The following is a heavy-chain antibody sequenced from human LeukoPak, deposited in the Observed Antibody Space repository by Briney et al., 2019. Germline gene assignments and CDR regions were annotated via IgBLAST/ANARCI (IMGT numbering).Heavy chain of an antibody. V-gene: IGHV4-34*01. J-gene: IGHJ4*02. CDR2: INHSGST. CDR3: ARGRNYVWGSYRYDIFDY. D-gene: IGHD3-16*02. CDR1: GGSFSGYY. Sequence: PSETLSLTCAVYGGSFSGYYWSWIRQPPGKGLEWIGEINHSGSTNYNPSLKSRVTISVDTSKNQFSLKLSSVTAADTAVYYCARGRNYVWGSYRYDIFDYWGQGTLVTVSS.